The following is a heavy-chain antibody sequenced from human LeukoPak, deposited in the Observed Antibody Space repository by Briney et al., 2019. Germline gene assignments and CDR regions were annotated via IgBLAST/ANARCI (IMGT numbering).Heavy chain of an antibody. CDR1: GFTFDDYG. CDR3: AKNWGATIYYAFDI. CDR2: INWNGGST. Sequence: GGSLRLSCAVSGFTFDDYGMSWVRQAPGKGLEWVSGINWNGGSTGYVDSVKGRFTISRDNSKNTLYLQMNSLRAEDTGVYYCAKNWGATIYYAFDIWGQGTMVTVSS. V-gene: IGHV3-20*04. J-gene: IGHJ3*02. D-gene: IGHD5-12*01.